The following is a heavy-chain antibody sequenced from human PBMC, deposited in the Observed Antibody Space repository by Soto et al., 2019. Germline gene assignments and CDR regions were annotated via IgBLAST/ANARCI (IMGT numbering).Heavy chain of an antibody. CDR2: IIPIFGTA. CDR3: ANYYGSGSYSWYSRNWFGP. Sequence: SVKVSGKASGGTFSSYAISWVRQAPGQGLEWMGGIIPIFGTANYAQKFQGRVTITADESTSTAYMELSSLRSEDTAVYYCANYYGSGSYSWYSRNWFGPWGPVTLVTVSS. D-gene: IGHD3-10*01. J-gene: IGHJ5*02. V-gene: IGHV1-69*13. CDR1: GGTFSSYA.